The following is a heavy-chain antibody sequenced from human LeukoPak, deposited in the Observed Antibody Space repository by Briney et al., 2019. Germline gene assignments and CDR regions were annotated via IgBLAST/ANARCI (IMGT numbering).Heavy chain of an antibody. CDR1: GFTFSQNG. V-gene: IGHV3-30*02. CDR3: AKDLHSSASCY. Sequence: GGSLRLSCAASGFTFSQNGMHWVRQAPGKGLEWMAFIEFDGSDKYFADSVKGRFTISRDNSKNMLYLQMNSLRAEDTALYYCAKDLHSSASCYWGQGALVTVSS. J-gene: IGHJ4*02. CDR2: IEFDGSDK. D-gene: IGHD3-22*01.